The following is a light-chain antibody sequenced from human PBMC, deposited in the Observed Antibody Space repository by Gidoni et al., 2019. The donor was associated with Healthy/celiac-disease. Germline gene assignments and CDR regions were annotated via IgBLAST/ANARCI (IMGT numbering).Light chain of an antibody. Sequence: EIVLTQSPATLSLSPGERATLSCRASQSVSSYLAWYQQKPGQAPRLLIYDASNRATRLPARFSGSGSGTDFTLTISSLEPEDFAVYYCQQRSNWPQLTFGGGTKVEIK. CDR2: DAS. CDR1: QSVSSY. CDR3: QQRSNWPQLT. V-gene: IGKV3-11*01. J-gene: IGKJ4*01.